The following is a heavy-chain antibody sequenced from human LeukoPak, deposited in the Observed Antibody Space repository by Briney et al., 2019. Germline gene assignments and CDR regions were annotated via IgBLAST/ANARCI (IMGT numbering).Heavy chain of an antibody. D-gene: IGHD3-22*01. CDR1: GFTFNNFD. CDR2: ISGSSGGRST. CDR3: AKDIGGYIGGFGY. J-gene: IGHJ4*02. V-gene: IGHV3-23*01. Sequence: GGSLRPSCAACGFTFNNFDMTWVRQAPGKGLEWVSFISGSSGGRSTYYADAVKGRFTISRDNSKNTVYLQMNSLRAEDTAVYYCAKDIGGYIGGFGYWGRGNVVTVSS.